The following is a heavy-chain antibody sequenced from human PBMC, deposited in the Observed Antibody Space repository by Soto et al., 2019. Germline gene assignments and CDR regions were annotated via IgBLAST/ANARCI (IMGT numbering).Heavy chain of an antibody. D-gene: IGHD3-9*01. J-gene: IGHJ4*02. CDR1: GFSFRSYA. Sequence: GGSLRLSCAASGFSFRSYAMHWVRQAPGKGLEWVAVIWYDGVNKYYADSVKGRFTISRDDSKNTVYLQMNSLKTEDTAVYYCTTGIYYDILTGYHNVAYWGQGALVTVSS. CDR2: IWYDGVNK. V-gene: IGHV3-33*08. CDR3: TTGIYYDILTGYHNVAY.